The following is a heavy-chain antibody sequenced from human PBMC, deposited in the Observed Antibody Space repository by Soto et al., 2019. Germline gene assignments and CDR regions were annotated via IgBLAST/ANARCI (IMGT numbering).Heavy chain of an antibody. CDR2: IIPIFGTA. V-gene: IGHV1-69*01. Sequence: QRLEWMGGIIPIFGTANYAQKFQGRVTITADESTSTAYMELSSLRSEDTAVYYCAREWSLDIVATNYGRDVRGHGTTVPVSS. J-gene: IGHJ6*02. CDR3: AREWSLDIVATNYGRDV. D-gene: IGHD5-12*01.